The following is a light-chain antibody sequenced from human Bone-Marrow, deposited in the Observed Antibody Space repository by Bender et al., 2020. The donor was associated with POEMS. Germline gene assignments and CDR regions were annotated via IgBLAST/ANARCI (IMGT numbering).Light chain of an antibody. CDR3: CSYAGDSGHVV. CDR1: SSDVGGYNY. Sequence: QSALTQPRSVSGSPGQSVTISCTGTSSDVGGYNYVSWYQQHPDKAPKLMIYAVSQRPSGVPDRFSGSKSGNTASLTISGLQAEDESDYYCCSYAGDSGHVVFGVGTHLTVL. V-gene: IGLV2-11*01. J-gene: IGLJ2*01. CDR2: AVS.